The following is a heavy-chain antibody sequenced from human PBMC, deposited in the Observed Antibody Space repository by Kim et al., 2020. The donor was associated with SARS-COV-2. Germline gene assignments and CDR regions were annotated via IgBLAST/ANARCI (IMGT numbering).Heavy chain of an antibody. Sequence: SETLSLTCAVYGGSFSGYYWSWIRQPPGKGLEWIGEINHSGSTNYNPSLKSRVTISVDTSKNQFSLKLSSVTAADTAVYYCARVVVTAIRWGYFDYWGQGTLVTVSS. D-gene: IGHD2-21*02. CDR3: ARVVVTAIRWGYFDY. V-gene: IGHV4-34*01. J-gene: IGHJ4*02. CDR2: INHSGST. CDR1: GGSFSGYY.